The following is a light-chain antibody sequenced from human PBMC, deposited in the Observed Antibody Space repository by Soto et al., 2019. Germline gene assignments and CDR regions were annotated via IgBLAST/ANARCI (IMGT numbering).Light chain of an antibody. CDR2: GAS. V-gene: IGKV3-20*01. CDR3: QQYGSSPWT. J-gene: IGKJ1*01. Sequence: ETVLTQSPGTLSLSPGERATLSCRASQSIRSNYLAWYRQTPGQAPRLLIYGASMRASGIADRFSGSGSGTDFTLIISRLEPEDFALYYCQQYGSSPWTFGQGTKVEIK. CDR1: QSIRSNY.